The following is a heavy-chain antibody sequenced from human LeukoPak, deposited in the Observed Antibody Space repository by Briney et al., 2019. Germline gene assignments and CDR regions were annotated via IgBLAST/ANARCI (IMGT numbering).Heavy chain of an antibody. J-gene: IGHJ1*01. CDR3: ARDRLSSSWYSRYFQH. CDR1: GYTFTSYG. D-gene: IGHD6-13*01. V-gene: IGHV1-18*04. CDR2: IIAYNGNT. Sequence: ASVTVSCKAAGYTFTSYGISWVRQAPGQGLEWMGWIIAYNGNTNYAQKLQGRVTMTTDTSTSTAYMELRSLRSDDTAVYYCARDRLSSSWYSRYFQHWGQGTLVTVSS.